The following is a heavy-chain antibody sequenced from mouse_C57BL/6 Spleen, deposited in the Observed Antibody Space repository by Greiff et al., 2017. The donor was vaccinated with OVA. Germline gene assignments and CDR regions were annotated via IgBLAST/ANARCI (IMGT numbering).Heavy chain of an antibody. V-gene: IGHV5-17*01. J-gene: IGHJ4*01. CDR3: AKGVYYDYDPYAMDY. CDR1: GFTFSDYG. Sequence: VQLKESGGGLVKPGGSLKLSCAASGFTFSDYGMHWVRQAPEKGLEWVAYISSGSSTIYYADTVKGRFTISRDNAKNTLFLQMTSLRSEDTAMYYCAKGVYYDYDPYAMDYWGQGTSVTVSS. CDR2: ISSGSSTI. D-gene: IGHD2-4*01.